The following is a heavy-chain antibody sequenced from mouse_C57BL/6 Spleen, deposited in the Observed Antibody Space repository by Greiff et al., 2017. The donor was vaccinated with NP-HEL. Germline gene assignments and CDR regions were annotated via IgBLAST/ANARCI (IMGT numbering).Heavy chain of an antibody. V-gene: IGHV1-26*01. CDR3: ARGDDYDGAMDY. J-gene: IGHJ4*01. CDR1: GYTFTDYY. D-gene: IGHD2-4*01. CDR2: INPNNGGT. Sequence: EVQLVESGPELVKPGASVKISCKASGYTFTDYYMNWVKQSHGKSLEWIGDINPNNGGTSYNQKFKGKATLTVDKSSSTAYMELRSLTSEDSAVYYCARGDDYDGAMDYWGQGTSVTVSS.